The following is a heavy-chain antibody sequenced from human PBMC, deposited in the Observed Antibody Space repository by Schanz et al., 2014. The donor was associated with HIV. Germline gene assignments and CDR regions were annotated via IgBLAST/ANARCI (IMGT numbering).Heavy chain of an antibody. CDR2: ISYDGTNE. CDR3: AKDPNDREKAFDY. J-gene: IGHJ4*02. CDR1: GFTFSTYG. D-gene: IGHD3-22*01. V-gene: IGHV3-30*18. Sequence: QVQLVESGGGVVQPGRSLRLSCAASGFTFSTYGMHWVRQAPGKGLEWVAVISYDGTNEYYADSVKGRFTISRDNSKNTLYLQMNSLRAEDTAVYYCAKDPNDREKAFDYWGQGTLVTVSS.